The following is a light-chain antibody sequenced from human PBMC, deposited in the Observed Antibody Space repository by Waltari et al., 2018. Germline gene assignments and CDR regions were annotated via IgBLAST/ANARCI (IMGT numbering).Light chain of an antibody. V-gene: IGKV3-20*01. CDR1: QSVPSAH. J-gene: IGKJ4*01. CDR3: QQYGSLPLT. Sequence: EIVLTQSPGTLPLSPGETATLSCMASQSVPSAHLAWYQQKPGLSPRLVIFTASNRATVFPAGFRGSGSGTDFTLTITKLVPEDFAVYFCQQYGSLPLTFGGGTKIEI. CDR2: TAS.